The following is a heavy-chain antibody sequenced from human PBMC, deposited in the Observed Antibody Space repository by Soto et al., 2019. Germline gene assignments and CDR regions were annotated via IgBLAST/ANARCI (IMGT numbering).Heavy chain of an antibody. D-gene: IGHD3-16*01. Sequence: PGGSLRLSCAASGLIFADSTIHWVRQASGKGLEWVGRIRSKAHNYAIEYAESVKGRFVISRDNSRNTAYLQMNSLKTEDTAVYYCTRHDPVGWGDVWGQGTTVTVSS. CDR2: IRSKAHNYAI. V-gene: IGHV3-73*01. J-gene: IGHJ6*02. CDR1: GLIFADST. CDR3: TRHDPVGWGDV.